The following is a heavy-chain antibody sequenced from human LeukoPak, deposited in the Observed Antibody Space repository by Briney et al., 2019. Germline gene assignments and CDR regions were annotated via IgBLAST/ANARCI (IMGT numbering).Heavy chain of an antibody. D-gene: IGHD6-13*01. J-gene: IGHJ4*02. V-gene: IGHV4-34*01. CDR1: GDSFSGHY. CDR2: ITDGERT. Sequence: SETLSLTCAVYGDSFSGHYWSWIRQPPGKGLEWIGEITDGERTSYSPSLKSRATISVVPSQRQFSLELDSVTAADTAIYYCVRRSRVAMPNALDRISDFWGQGTLVTVSS. CDR3: VRRSRVAMPNALDRISDF.